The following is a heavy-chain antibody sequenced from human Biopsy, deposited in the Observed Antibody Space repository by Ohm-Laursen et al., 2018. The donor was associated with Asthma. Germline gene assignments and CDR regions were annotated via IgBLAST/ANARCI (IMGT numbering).Heavy chain of an antibody. CDR2: IVFASGAT. CDR3: AAGRTSLQGESLI. J-gene: IGHJ4*01. V-gene: IGHV1-58*01. D-gene: IGHD2/OR15-2a*01. CDR1: GVALSGYT. Sequence: SVKVSCNTSGVALSGYTFEWVRQARGLGLEWIAWIVFASGATNYARNFQDRLTVTRDMSAGSASMELRGLSSTDTAVYYCAAGRTSLQGESLIWGQGTLVSVSS.